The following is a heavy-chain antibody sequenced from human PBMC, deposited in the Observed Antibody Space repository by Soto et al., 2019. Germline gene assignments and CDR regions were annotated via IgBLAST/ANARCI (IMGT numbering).Heavy chain of an antibody. CDR1: GFSLSTSGMC. V-gene: IGHV2-70*01. Sequence: SGPTLVNPTQTLTLTWTVSGFSLSTSGMCVSWIRQPPGKALEWLALIDWDDDKYYSTSLKTRLTISKDTSKNQVVLTMTNMDPVDTATYYCARIVRELYHYYGMDVWGQGTTVTVSS. CDR2: IDWDDDK. CDR3: ARIVRELYHYYGMDV. D-gene: IGHD3-10*01. J-gene: IGHJ6*02.